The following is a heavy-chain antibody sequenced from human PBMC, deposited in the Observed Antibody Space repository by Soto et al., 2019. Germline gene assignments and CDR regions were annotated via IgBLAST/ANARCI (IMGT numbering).Heavy chain of an antibody. Sequence: QITLKESGPTLVNPTQTLTLTCTFSGFSLSTSGVGVGWIRQPPGKALEWLALIYWDDDKRYSPSLKSRLTPTKDPTKTRVVLTMTNSHPEDAATYYCAHRRAGIFDYWGQGTLVTVPS. CDR2: IYWDDDK. J-gene: IGHJ4*02. CDR3: AHRRAGIFDY. D-gene: IGHD1-1*01. CDR1: GFSLSTSGVG. V-gene: IGHV2-5*02.